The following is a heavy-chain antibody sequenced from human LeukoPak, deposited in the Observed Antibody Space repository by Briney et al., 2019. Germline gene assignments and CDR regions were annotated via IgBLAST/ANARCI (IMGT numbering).Heavy chain of an antibody. CDR3: ARHQRNWFDP. J-gene: IGHJ5*02. Sequence: GSLRLSCAASGFTFTTYALTWVRQAPGKGLEWIGSIYYSGSTYYNPSLKSRVTISVDTSKNQFSLKLSSVTAADTAVYYCARHQRNWFDPWGQGTLVTVSS. V-gene: IGHV4-39*01. CDR1: GFTFTTYA. D-gene: IGHD5-24*01. CDR2: IYYSGST.